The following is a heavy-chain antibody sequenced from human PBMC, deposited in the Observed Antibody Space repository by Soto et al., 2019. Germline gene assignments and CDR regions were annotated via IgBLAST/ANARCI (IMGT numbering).Heavy chain of an antibody. CDR2: TYYRSRWYN. CDR1: GDSVSSNSAA. J-gene: IGHJ6*03. Sequence: QVQLQQSGPGLVRPSQTLSLTCVISGDSVSSNSAAWNWIRQSPSRGLEWLGRTYYRSRWYNDYAASLRSRITVNADTSKILVSLHLNSVTPEDTAVYYCAGTSSLQWYYMDVWDKGTTVTVSS. D-gene: IGHD1-7*01. CDR3: AGTSSLQWYYMDV. V-gene: IGHV6-1*01.